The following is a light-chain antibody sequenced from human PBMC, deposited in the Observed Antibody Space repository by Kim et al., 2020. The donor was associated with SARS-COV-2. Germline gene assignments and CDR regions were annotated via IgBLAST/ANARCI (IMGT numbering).Light chain of an antibody. CDR3: QQYNNWTPWT. J-gene: IGKJ1*01. Sequence: SPGERAPLACRASQSVSSNLAWYQQKPGQAPRLLLYGASTRATGIPARFSGSGSGTEFTLTISSLQSEDFAVYYCQQYNNWTPWTFGQGTKVDIK. CDR2: GAS. CDR1: QSVSSN. V-gene: IGKV3-15*01.